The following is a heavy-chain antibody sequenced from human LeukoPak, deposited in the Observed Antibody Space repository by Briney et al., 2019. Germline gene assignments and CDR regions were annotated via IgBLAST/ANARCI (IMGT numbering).Heavy chain of an antibody. J-gene: IGHJ5*02. CDR3: AREVGSWEGHNWFDP. CDR1: GGSFSGYY. D-gene: IGHD6-13*01. V-gene: IGHV4-34*01. Sequence: SETLSLTCAVYGGSFSGYYWSWVRQPPGKGLEWIGEINHSGSTNYNPSLKSRVTISVDTSKNQFSLKLSSVTAADTAVYYCAREVGSWEGHNWFDPWGQGTLVTVSS. CDR2: INHSGST.